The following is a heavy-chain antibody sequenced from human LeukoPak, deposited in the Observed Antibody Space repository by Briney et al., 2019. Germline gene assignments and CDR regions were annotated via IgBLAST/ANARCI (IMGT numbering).Heavy chain of an antibody. D-gene: IGHD5-24*01. V-gene: IGHV4-59*12. CDR3: ASGAADGYNFGFDY. CDR2: IHSSGSA. J-gene: IGHJ4*02. Sequence: SETLSLTCTVSGASLNDYYWRWIRQPPGKALEWIGFIHSSGSANSNPSLTRRVTISIDTSKNQFSLNLRSLTAADTAVYFCASGAADGYNFGFDYWGQGTLAAVSS. CDR1: GASLNDYY.